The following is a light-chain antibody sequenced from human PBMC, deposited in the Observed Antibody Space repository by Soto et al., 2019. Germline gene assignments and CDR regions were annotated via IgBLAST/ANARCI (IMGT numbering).Light chain of an antibody. Sequence: QSALTQPPSASGSPGQSVAISCTGTSSDVGGNNYVSWYQQHPGKAPKLMVYEVTKRPSGVPDRCSGSKSGNTASLTVSGLQAEDDADYYGSSYAGSNNVIFGGGTKLTVL. CDR1: SSDVGGNNY. J-gene: IGLJ2*01. CDR3: SSYAGSNNVI. V-gene: IGLV2-8*01. CDR2: EVT.